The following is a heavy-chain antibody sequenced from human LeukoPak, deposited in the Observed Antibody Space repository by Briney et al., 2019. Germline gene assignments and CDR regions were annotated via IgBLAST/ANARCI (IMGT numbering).Heavy chain of an antibody. CDR3: ARGLDGYYYYYMDV. CDR1: GYSINSGYF. Sequence: SETLSLTCTVSGYSINSGYFWSWIRQPPGKGLEWIGEINHSGSTNYNPSLKSRVTISVDTSKNQFSLKLSSVTAADTAVYYCARGLDGYYYYYMDVWGKGTTVTVSS. J-gene: IGHJ6*03. CDR2: INHSGST. V-gene: IGHV4-34*01. D-gene: IGHD3/OR15-3a*01.